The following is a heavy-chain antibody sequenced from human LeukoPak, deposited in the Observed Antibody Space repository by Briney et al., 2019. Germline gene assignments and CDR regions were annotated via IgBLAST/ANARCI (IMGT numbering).Heavy chain of an antibody. Sequence: SVKVSCKASGGTFSSYAISWVRQAPGQGLEWMGGIIPIFGTANYAQKFQGRVTITADESTSTAYMELSSLRSEDTAVYYCARSGSGWSTGYFQHWGQGTLVTVSS. J-gene: IGHJ1*01. D-gene: IGHD6-19*01. CDR2: IIPIFGTA. V-gene: IGHV1-69*13. CDR3: ARSGSGWSTGYFQH. CDR1: GGTFSSYA.